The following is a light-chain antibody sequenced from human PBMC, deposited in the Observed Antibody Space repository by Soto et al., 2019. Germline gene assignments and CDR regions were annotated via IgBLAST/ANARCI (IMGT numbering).Light chain of an antibody. J-gene: IGKJ2*01. Sequence: EIVLTQSPGTLSLSPGERATLSCRASQSVSSSYLAWYQQKPGQAPRLLIYGASSRATGIPDRFSGSGSGTDFTLTISRLEPEDFSVYYGQQYGSSPPYAFGQGTTLEIK. CDR3: QQYGSSPPYA. V-gene: IGKV3-20*01. CDR1: QSVSSSY. CDR2: GAS.